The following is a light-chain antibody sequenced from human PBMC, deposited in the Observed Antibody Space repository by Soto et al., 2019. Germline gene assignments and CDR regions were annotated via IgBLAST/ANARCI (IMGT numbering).Light chain of an antibody. J-gene: IGLJ1*01. CDR1: SSDVGGHNY. CDR2: EVS. V-gene: IGLV2-8*01. Sequence: HSVLTQPPSASGSPGQSVAISCTVTSSDVGGHNYVSWYQQHPGKAPKLMIYEVSKRTSGVPDRFSGSKSGNTASLTVSGLQAEDEADYYCSSYVGSKTPYVFGTGSKVHVL. CDR3: SSYVGSKTPYV.